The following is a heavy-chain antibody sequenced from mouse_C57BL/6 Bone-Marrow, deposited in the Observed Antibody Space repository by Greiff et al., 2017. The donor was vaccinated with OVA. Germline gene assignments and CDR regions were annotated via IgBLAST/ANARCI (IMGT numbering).Heavy chain of an antibody. Sequence: QVQLQQPGAELVRPGSSVKLSCKASGYTFTSYWMDWVKQRPGQGLEWIGNIYPSDSETHYNQKFKDKVTLTVDKSSSTAYMQLSSLTSEDSAVYYCARRGLRGFAYWGQGTTLTVSS. CDR3: ARRGLRGFAY. V-gene: IGHV1-61*01. J-gene: IGHJ2*01. D-gene: IGHD2-4*01. CDR2: IYPSDSET. CDR1: GYTFTSYW.